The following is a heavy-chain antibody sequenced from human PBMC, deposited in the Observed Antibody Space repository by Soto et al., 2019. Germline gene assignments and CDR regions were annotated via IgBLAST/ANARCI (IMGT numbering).Heavy chain of an antibody. CDR3: AISYGDCTNGVCYSIIGDYYFDY. J-gene: IGHJ4*01. Sequence: ASVKVSCKASGYTFTGYYMHWVRQAPGQGLEWMGWINPNSGGTNYAPKFQGWVTMTRDTSISTAYMELSRLRSDDTAVYYCAISYGDCTNGVCYSIIGDYYFDYWGHGPLVTVSS. D-gene: IGHD2-8*01. CDR1: GYTFTGYY. V-gene: IGHV1-2*04. CDR2: INPNSGGT.